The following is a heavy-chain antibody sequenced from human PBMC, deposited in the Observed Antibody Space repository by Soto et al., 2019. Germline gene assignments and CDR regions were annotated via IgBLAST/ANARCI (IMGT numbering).Heavy chain of an antibody. CDR3: ASQGY. CDR2: IYHSGST. Sequence: PSETLSLTCTVSGGSIGSGGYSWSWIRQPPGKGLEWIGYIYHSGSTYYNPSLKSRVTISVDRSKNQFSPKLSSVTAADTAVYYCASQGYWGQGTLVTVS. CDR1: GGSIGSGGYS. J-gene: IGHJ4*02. V-gene: IGHV4-30-2*01.